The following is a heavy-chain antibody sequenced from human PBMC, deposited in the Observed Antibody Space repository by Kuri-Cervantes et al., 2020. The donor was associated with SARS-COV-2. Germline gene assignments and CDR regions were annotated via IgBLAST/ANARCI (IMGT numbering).Heavy chain of an antibody. J-gene: IGHJ4*02. V-gene: IGHV3-74*01. CDR2: ITSDGITP. CDR1: GFTFRSYW. D-gene: IGHD5-12*01. Sequence: GGSLRLSCAASGFTFRSYWMHWVRQVPGKGLVWVSGITSDGITPTYADAVKGRFTISRDNAKNTQYLQMNSLRAEDAALSYCASACAYSGYDLAFWGQGTLVTVSS. CDR3: ASACAYSGYDLAF.